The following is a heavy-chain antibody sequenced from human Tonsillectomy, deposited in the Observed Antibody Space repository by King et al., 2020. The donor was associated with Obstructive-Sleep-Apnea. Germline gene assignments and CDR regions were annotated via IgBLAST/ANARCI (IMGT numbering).Heavy chain of an antibody. CDR1: GFTFDDYA. V-gene: IGHV3-9*01. J-gene: IGHJ6*02. CDR3: VKDTRGDYDYGMDV. CDR2: ISLNSGNV. Sequence: VQLVESGGGLVQPGGSLRLSCAASGFTFDDYAMHWVRQPPGKGLEWVSGISLNSGNVGYADAVKGRFTVSRDNAKNSLFLKMNSLGAEDTALYYCVKDTRGDYDYGMDVWGQGTTVTVSS.